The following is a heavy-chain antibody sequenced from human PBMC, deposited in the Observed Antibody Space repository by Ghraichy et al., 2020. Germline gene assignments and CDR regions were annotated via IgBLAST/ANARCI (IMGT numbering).Heavy chain of an antibody. CDR3: ATFLNYFDSSGFSYYYYHAMDV. Sequence: GGSLRLSCAASGFSFNNAWMSWVRQAPGKGLEWVGRIKSKTDGGTIDYAAPVKGRFTISREDSENTLFLNMNSLKTEDTAVYYCATFLNYFDSSGFSYYYYHAMDVWGQGTTVTVSS. CDR2: IKSKTDGGTI. V-gene: IGHV3-15*01. J-gene: IGHJ6*02. CDR1: GFSFNNAW. D-gene: IGHD3-22*01.